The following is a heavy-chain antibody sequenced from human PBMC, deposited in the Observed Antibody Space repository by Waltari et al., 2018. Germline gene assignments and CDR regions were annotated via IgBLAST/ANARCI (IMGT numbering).Heavy chain of an antibody. CDR2: FGGTGGST. D-gene: IGHD3-22*01. CDR1: GFTFSNFG. CDR3: AKGPYYDSSGSDY. J-gene: IGHJ4*02. Sequence: EAQLLESGGGLVQPGGSLRLSCAASGFTFSNFGMSWVRRAPGKGLEGVSGFGGTGGSTSYADSVKGRFTISRDNSKNTLYLQMNSLRAEDSAVYYCAKGPYYDSSGSDYWGQGTLVTVSS. V-gene: IGHV3-23*01.